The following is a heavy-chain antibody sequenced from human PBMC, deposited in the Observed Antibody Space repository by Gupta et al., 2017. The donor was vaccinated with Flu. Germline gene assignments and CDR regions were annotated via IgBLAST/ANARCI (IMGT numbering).Heavy chain of an antibody. J-gene: IGHJ6*02. CDR1: SIKGSPYY. Sequence: SIKGSPYYWVWIRQPPGKGLEWIGTIFYGGSTYYNPSLKTRVTISGDTSNNQLSLRLNSVTAADTGLYDGARNLGDRGLYGLDVWGQGTKGTVSS. CDR3: ARNLGDRGLYGLDV. V-gene: IGHV4-39*01. D-gene: IGHD4-17*01. CDR2: IFYGGST.